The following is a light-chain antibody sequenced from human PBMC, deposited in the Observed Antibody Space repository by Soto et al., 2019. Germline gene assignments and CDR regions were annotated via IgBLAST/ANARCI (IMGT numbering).Light chain of an antibody. CDR1: QSVSTY. J-gene: IGKJ4*01. V-gene: IGKV3-11*01. Sequence: EIVLTQSPVTLSLSPGERATLSCRASQSVSTYLAWSQQKPGRAPRLLIYDASSRATGIPARFSGSGSGTDFTLTISSLEPEDFAVYYCQQRSNWPSTFGGGTKVEIK. CDR3: QQRSNWPST. CDR2: DAS.